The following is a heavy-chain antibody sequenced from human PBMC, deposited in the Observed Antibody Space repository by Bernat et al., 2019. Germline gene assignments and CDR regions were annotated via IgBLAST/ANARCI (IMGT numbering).Heavy chain of an antibody. CDR2: IRSKAYGGTT. D-gene: IGHD3-16*01. V-gene: IGHV3-49*03. Sequence: EVQLVESGGGLVQPGRSLRLSCTASGFTFGDYAMSWFRQAPGKGLEWVGFIRSKAYGGTTEYAASVKGRFTISRDDSKSIAYLQMNRLKTEDTAVYYCTKLYDYVWGSYAFDYWGQGTLVTVSS. CDR1: GFTFGDYA. J-gene: IGHJ4*02. CDR3: TKLYDYVWGSYAFDY.